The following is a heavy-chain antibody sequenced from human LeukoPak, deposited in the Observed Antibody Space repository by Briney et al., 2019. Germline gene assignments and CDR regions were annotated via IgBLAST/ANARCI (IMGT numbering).Heavy chain of an antibody. Sequence: ASVKVSCKASGYTFTGYYMHWVRQATGQGLEWMGWISPKSGDTGYAQKFQGRVTLTRNTPLSTAYMELSSLRSEDTAVYYCAKTPPGGDVDHWGEGTLVTVSS. CDR2: ISPKSGDT. CDR3: AKTPPGGDVDH. D-gene: IGHD3-16*01. CDR1: GYTFTGYY. V-gene: IGHV1-8*03. J-gene: IGHJ4*02.